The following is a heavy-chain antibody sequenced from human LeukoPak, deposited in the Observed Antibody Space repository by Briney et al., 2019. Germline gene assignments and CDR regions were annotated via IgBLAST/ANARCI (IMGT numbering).Heavy chain of an antibody. Sequence: ASVKVSCKASGYSFTDCYMHWMRQAPGQGLEWMGSIDPNSGDTNYAQEFQGRVTMTRDTSISTAYMDLRSLKSDDTAVYYCVKLSGVHYFDYWGQGTLVTVSS. D-gene: IGHD6-25*01. CDR2: IDPNSGDT. V-gene: IGHV1-2*02. J-gene: IGHJ4*02. CDR3: VKLSGVHYFDY. CDR1: GYSFTDCY.